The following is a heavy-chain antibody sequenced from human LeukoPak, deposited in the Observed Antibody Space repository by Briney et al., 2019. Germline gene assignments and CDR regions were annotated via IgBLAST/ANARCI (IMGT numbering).Heavy chain of an antibody. CDR2: INSGGSST. V-gene: IGHV3-74*01. J-gene: IGHJ5*02. D-gene: IGHD6-13*01. Sequence: GGSLRLSCAASGFTFSTYWMHWVRQAPGKGLVWVSRINSGGSSTTYADSVKGRFTVSRDNAKNTLYLQMNSLRAEDTAVYYCAGSSSWNWFDPSGQGTLVTVSS. CDR3: AGSSSWNWFDP. CDR1: GFTFSTYW.